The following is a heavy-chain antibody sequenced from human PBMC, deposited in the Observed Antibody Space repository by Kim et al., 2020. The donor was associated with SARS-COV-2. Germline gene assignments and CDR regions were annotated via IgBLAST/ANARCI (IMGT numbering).Heavy chain of an antibody. Sequence: GGSLRLSCAASGFTFSDYYMSWIRQAPGKGLEWVSYISSSGSTIYYADSVKGRFTISRDNAKNSLYLQMNSLRAEDTAVYYCARDFIRGRELLPRGGMDVWGQGTTVTVSS. CDR1: GFTFSDYY. CDR3: ARDFIRGRELLPRGGMDV. CDR2: ISSSGSTI. J-gene: IGHJ6*02. D-gene: IGHD1-26*01. V-gene: IGHV3-11*01.